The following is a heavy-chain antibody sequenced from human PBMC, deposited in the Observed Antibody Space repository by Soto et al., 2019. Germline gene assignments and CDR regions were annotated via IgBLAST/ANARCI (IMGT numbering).Heavy chain of an antibody. CDR1: GFTFSSYA. Sequence: GGSLRISFAACGFTFSSYAMSWVRQAPGKGLEWVSAISGSGGSTYYADSVKGRFTISRDNSKNTLYLQMNSLRAEDTAVYYCAKADILTGYYAPNDAFDIWGQGTMVTVSS. J-gene: IGHJ3*02. V-gene: IGHV3-23*01. CDR2: ISGSGGST. CDR3: AKADILTGYYAPNDAFDI. D-gene: IGHD3-9*01.